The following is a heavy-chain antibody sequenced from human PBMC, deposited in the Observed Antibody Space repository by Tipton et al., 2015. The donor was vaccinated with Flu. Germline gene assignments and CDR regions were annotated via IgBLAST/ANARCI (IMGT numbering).Heavy chain of an antibody. Sequence: QLVQSGAEVKKPGSSVKVSCKASGGTFSSYAFSWVRQAPGQGLEWMGRIIPILGIANYAQKFQGRVTITAVKSTSTAYMELSSLRSEDTAVYYWARGGTRWELRPPGYWGQGTLVTVSS. J-gene: IGHJ4*02. CDR3: ARGGTRWELRPPGY. D-gene: IGHD1-26*01. V-gene: IGHV1-69*09. CDR2: IIPILGIA. CDR1: GGTFSSYA.